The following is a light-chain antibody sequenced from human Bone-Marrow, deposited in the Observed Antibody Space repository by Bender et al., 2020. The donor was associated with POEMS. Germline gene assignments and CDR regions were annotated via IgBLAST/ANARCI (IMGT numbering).Light chain of an antibody. CDR3: CSYAGIGTV. J-gene: IGLJ2*01. V-gene: IGLV2-23*02. Sequence: QPALTQPASVSGTPGQTITITCTGTSADIGSYDLVSWYQQHPGKAPTLMIYEVDKRPSGVSDRFSGSKSGNTASLTISGLQPEDEADYYCCSYAGIGTVFGGGTKLTVL. CDR2: EVD. CDR1: SADIGSYDL.